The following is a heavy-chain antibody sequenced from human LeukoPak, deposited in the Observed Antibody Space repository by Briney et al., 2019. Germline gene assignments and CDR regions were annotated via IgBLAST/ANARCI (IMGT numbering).Heavy chain of an antibody. V-gene: IGHV4-34*01. CDR2: INHSGST. CDR1: GGSFSGYY. J-gene: IGHJ4*02. D-gene: IGHD3-16*01. CDR3: ARRPLGGIDY. Sequence: SETLSLTCAVYGGSFSGYYWSWIRQPPGKGLEWIGEINHSGSTNYNPSLKSRVTISIDTSKNQISLKLSSVTAADTAVYYCARRPLGGIDYWGQGTLVTVSS.